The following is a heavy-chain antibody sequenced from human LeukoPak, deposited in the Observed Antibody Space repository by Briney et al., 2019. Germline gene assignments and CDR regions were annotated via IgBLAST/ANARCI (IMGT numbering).Heavy chain of an antibody. CDR2: IYYSGST. Sequence: SETLSLTCTVSGGSISSGDYYWSWIRQPPGKGLEWIGYIYYSGSTYYNPSLKSRVTISVDTSKNQFSLKLSSVTAADMAVYYCATYYYDSSGYSPYFDYWGQGTLVTVSS. CDR3: ATYYYDSSGYSPYFDY. D-gene: IGHD3-22*01. CDR1: GGSISSGDYY. V-gene: IGHV4-30-4*01. J-gene: IGHJ4*02.